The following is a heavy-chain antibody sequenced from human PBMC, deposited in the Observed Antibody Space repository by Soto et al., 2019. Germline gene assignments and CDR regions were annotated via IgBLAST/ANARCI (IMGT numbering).Heavy chain of an antibody. CDR2: VYFSGSN. CDR3: ARSIATPGTNIDY. CDR1: GESINGYY. J-gene: IGHJ4*02. V-gene: IGHV4-59*01. D-gene: IGHD6-13*01. Sequence: LSLTCTVSGESINGYYWSWIRQPPGKGLEWIGYVYFSGSNNYNPSLKSRVTISVNTSKQQVSLRLSSVTAADTAVYYCARSIATPGTNIDYWGQGTLVTVSS.